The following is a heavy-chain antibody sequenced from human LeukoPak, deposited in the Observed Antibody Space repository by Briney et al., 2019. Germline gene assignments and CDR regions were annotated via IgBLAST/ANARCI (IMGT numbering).Heavy chain of an antibody. J-gene: IGHJ3*02. CDR2: IYSGGNT. CDR1: GFTVSSNY. Sequence: GGSLRLSCAAAGFTVSSNYMSWVRQAPGKGLEWVSVIYSGGNTDYAESVRSRFTVSRDNSKNTLYLQMNSLRAEDTAVYYCARGDGYNNAFDIWGQGTRVTVSS. V-gene: IGHV3-53*01. D-gene: IGHD5-24*01. CDR3: ARGDGYNNAFDI.